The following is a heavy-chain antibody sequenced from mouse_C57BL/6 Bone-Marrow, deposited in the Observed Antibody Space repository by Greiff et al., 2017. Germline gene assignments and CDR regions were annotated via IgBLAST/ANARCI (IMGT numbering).Heavy chain of an antibody. Sequence: EVQLVESGPGLVKPSQSLSLTCSVTGYSITSGYYWNWIRQFPGNKLEWMGYISYDGSNNYNPSLKNRISITRDTSKNQFFLKLNSVTTEDTATYYCARGFAWFAYWGQGTLVTVSA. J-gene: IGHJ3*01. CDR3: ARGFAWFAY. CDR2: ISYDGSN. V-gene: IGHV3-6*01. CDR1: GYSITSGYY.